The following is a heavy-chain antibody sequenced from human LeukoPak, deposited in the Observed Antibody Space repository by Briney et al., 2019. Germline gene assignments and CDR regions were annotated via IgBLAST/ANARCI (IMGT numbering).Heavy chain of an antibody. V-gene: IGHV3-30*04. CDR3: AKDLRPDGVNDLDH. J-gene: IGHJ4*02. Sequence: GGSLRLSCAASGFTFSSYAMHWVRQAPGKGLEWAAVIYYDGSIEYYADSVKGRFTISRDNSKNMLYLQMNSLRAEDTAVYYCAKDLRPDGVNDLDHWGQGTLVTVSS. CDR1: GFTFSSYA. D-gene: IGHD5/OR15-5a*01. CDR2: IYYDGSIE.